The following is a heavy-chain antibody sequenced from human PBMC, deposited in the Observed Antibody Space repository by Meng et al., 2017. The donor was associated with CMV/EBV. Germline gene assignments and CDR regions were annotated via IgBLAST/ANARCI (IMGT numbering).Heavy chain of an antibody. D-gene: IGHD3-22*01. CDR1: GGSFSGYY. V-gene: IGHV4-34*01. CDR3: ARVWDSGWDY. CDR2: INHSGST. Sequence: HLQQWGTGLLTPSETLSLPCAVYGGSFSGYYWSWIRQPPGKGLEWVGEINHSGSTNYNPSLKSRVTISVDTSKNQFSLKLSSVTAADTAVYYCARVWDSGWDYWGQGTLVTVSS. J-gene: IGHJ4*02.